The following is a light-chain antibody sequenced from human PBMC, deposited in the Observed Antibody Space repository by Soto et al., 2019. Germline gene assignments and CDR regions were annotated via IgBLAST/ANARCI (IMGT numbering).Light chain of an antibody. CDR2: DVG. CDR1: SSDVGYYNY. V-gene: IGLV2-11*01. Sequence: QSALTQPRSVSGSPGQSVTISCTGTSSDVGYYNYVSWYQQHPGKVPKLMIYDVGKRPSGVPDRFSGSKSGNTASLTISGLQAKDEADYNCCSYAGSYEVFGGGTKVTVL. J-gene: IGLJ2*01. CDR3: CSYAGSYEV.